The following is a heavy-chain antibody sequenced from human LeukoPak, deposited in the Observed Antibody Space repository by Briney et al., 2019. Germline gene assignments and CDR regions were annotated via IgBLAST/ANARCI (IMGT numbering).Heavy chain of an antibody. CDR3: ARDVSGTGGKDY. D-gene: IGHD1-1*01. J-gene: IGHJ4*02. CDR2: IKQDGSQE. Sequence: GGSLRLSCTASRFTFSSYWMNWVRQAPGKGLEWVANIKQDGSQEYYVDSVKGRFTISRDNAKNSLYLQMNSLRAEDTAVYYCARDVSGTGGKDYWGQGTLVTVSS. CDR1: RFTFSSYW. V-gene: IGHV3-7*01.